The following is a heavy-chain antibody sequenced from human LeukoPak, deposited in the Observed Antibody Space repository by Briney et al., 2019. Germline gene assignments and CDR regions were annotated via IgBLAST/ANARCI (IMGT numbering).Heavy chain of an antibody. J-gene: IGHJ4*02. CDR1: GFTFSSYW. D-gene: IGHD4-23*01. Sequence: GGSLRLSCAASGFTFSSYWMSWVRQAPGKGLEWVANIKQDGSEKYYVDSVKGRFTISRDNATSSLYLQMNSLRAEDTAVYYCASQNDYGGNCFFEYWGQGTLVTVSS. CDR3: ASQNDYGGNCFFEY. V-gene: IGHV3-7*01. CDR2: IKQDGSEK.